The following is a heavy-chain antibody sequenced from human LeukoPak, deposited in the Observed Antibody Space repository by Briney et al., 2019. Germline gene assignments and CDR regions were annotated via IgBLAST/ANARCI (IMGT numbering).Heavy chain of an antibody. V-gene: IGHV1-2*04. CDR3: ARVPSSSWSNFDY. Sequence: GASVKVSCKASGYTFTGYYMHWVRQAPGQGLEWMGWINPNSGGTNYAQKFQGWVTMTRDTSISTAYMELSRLRSDDTAVYYCARVPSSSWSNFDYWGQGTLVTVSS. D-gene: IGHD6-13*01. CDR1: GYTFTGYY. J-gene: IGHJ4*02. CDR2: INPNSGGT.